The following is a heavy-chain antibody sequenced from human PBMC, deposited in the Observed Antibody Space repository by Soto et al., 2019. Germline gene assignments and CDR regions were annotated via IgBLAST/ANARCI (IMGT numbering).Heavy chain of an antibody. J-gene: IGHJ4*02. CDR2: IYYSGST. D-gene: IGHD3-10*01. V-gene: IGHV4-59*01. CDR3: ARVGKIAVFGEFYFVY. CDR1: GGSISSYY. Sequence: SETLSLTCTVSGGSISSYYWSWIRQPPGKGLEWIGYIYYSGSTNYNPSLKSRVTISVDTSKNQFSLKLSSVTAADTAVYYCARVGKIAVFGEFYFVYWGQGTLVTVSS.